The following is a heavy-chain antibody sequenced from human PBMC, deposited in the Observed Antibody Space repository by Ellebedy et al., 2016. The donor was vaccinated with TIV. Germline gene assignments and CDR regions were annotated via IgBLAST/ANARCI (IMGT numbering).Heavy chain of an antibody. CDR1: GYTFTSYG. CDR3: ARDHRLERRGLPPHDAFDI. D-gene: IGHD1-1*01. J-gene: IGHJ3*02. Sequence: SVKVSCXASGYTFTSYGISWVRQAPGQGLEWMGRIIPILGIANYAQKFQGRVTITADKSTSTAYMELSSLRSEDTAVYYCARDHRLERRGLPPHDAFDIWGQGTMVTVSS. V-gene: IGHV1-69*04. CDR2: IIPILGIA.